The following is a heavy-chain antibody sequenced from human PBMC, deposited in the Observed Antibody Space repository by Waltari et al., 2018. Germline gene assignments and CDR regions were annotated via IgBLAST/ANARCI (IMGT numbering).Heavy chain of an antibody. CDR3: ATPRTSGGSYYVSWDY. Sequence: QLQLQESGPGLVKPSETLSLTCTVSGGSISSSSYYWGWIRQPPGKGLEWIGSIYYSGSTYYNPALKSRVTISVDTSKNQFSLKLSSVTAADTAVYYCATPRTSGGSYYVSWDYWGQGTLVTVSS. V-gene: IGHV4-39*01. D-gene: IGHD1-26*01. CDR2: IYYSGST. J-gene: IGHJ4*02. CDR1: GGSISSSSYY.